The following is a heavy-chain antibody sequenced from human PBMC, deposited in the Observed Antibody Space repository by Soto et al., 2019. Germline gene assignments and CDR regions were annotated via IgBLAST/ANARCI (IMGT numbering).Heavy chain of an antibody. CDR1: GSTFSNAW. D-gene: IGHD4-17*01. V-gene: IGHV3-15*07. Sequence: GGSLRLSCAASGSTFSNAWMNWVRQAPGKGLEWVGRIKSKTGGGTTDYAAPVKGRFTISRDDSKNTLYLQMNSLKAEDTAVYYCAKGAYDYGDYFSRDYYYYGMDVWGQGTTVTVSS. CDR3: AKGAYDYGDYFSRDYYYYGMDV. CDR2: IKSKTGGGTT. J-gene: IGHJ6*02.